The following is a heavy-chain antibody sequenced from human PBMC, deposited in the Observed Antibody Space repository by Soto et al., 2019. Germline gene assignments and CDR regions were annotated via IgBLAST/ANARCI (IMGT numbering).Heavy chain of an antibody. V-gene: IGHV1-18*04. CDR1: GYTFTSYG. Sequence: ASVKVSCKASGYTFTSYGISWVRQAPGQGLEWMGWISAYNANTNYAQKLQGRVTMTTDTSTSTAYMELRSLRSDDTAVYYCARVISSSPHNWFDPWSQGTLVTVSS. D-gene: IGHD6-6*01. J-gene: IGHJ5*02. CDR3: ARVISSSPHNWFDP. CDR2: ISAYNANT.